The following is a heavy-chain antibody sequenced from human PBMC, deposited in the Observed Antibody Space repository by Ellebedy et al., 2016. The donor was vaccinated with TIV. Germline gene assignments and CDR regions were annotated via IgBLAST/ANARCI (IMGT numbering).Heavy chain of an antibody. CDR1: GFTFSSYG. Sequence: GESLKISCAASGFTFSSYGMHWVRQAPGKGLEWVAVISYDGSNKYYADSVKGRITISRDNSKNTLYLQMNSLRAEDMAVYYCARDGSSGYSGADYWGQGTLVTVSS. CDR3: ARDGSSGYSGADY. J-gene: IGHJ4*02. CDR2: ISYDGSNK. V-gene: IGHV3-30*03. D-gene: IGHD3-22*01.